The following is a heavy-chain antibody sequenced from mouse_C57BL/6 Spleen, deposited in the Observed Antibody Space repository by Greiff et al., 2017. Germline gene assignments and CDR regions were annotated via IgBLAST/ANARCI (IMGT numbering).Heavy chain of an antibody. V-gene: IGHV1-64*01. CDR1: GYTFTSYW. J-gene: IGHJ2*01. CDR2: IHPNSGST. D-gene: IGHD4-1*02. Sequence: QVQLQQPGAELVKPGASVKLSCKASGYTFTSYWMHWVKPRPGQGLEWIGMIHPNSGSTNYNEKFKSKATLTVDKSSSTAYMQLSSLTSEDSAVYDCARFQLGRRYFDYWGQGTTLTVSS. CDR3: ARFQLGRRYFDY.